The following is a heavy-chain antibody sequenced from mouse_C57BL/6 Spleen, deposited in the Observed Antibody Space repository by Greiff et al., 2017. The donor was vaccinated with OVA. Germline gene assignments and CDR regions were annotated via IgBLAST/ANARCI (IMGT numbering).Heavy chain of an antibody. Sequence: EVKVVESGEGLVKPGGSLKLSCAASGFTFSSYAMSWVRQTPEKRLEWVAYISSGGDYIYYADTVKGRFTISRDNARNTLYLQMSSLKSEDTAMYYCTRALGYYFDYWGQGTTLTVSS. J-gene: IGHJ2*01. D-gene: IGHD4-1*01. CDR2: ISSGGDYI. CDR1: GFTFSSYA. CDR3: TRALGYYFDY. V-gene: IGHV5-9-1*02.